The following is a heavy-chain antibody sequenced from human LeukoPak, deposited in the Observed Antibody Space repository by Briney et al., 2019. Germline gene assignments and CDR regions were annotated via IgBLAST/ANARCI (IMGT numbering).Heavy chain of an antibody. V-gene: IGHV1-8*03. Sequence: ASVKVSCKASGYTFTSYDINWVRQATGQGLEWMGWMNPNSGNTGYAQKFQGRVTITRNTSISTAYMELSSLRSEDTAVYYCARGSSRWFYYYYYYMDVWGKGTTVTVSS. D-gene: IGHD6-19*01. CDR2: MNPNSGNT. CDR1: GYTFTSYD. CDR3: ARGSSRWFYYYYYYMDV. J-gene: IGHJ6*03.